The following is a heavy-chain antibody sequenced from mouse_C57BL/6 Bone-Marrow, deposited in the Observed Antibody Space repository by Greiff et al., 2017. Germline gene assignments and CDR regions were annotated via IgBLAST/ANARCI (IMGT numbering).Heavy chain of an antibody. CDR2: INPGSGGT. CDR3: ARTAQATHYFDY. J-gene: IGHJ2*01. D-gene: IGHD3-2*02. Sequence: QVQLQQSGAELVRPGTSVKVSCKASGYAFTNYLIEWVKQRPGQGLEWIGVINPGSGGTNYNEKFKGKATLTADKSSSTAHMQLSSLTSEDSAVYFCARTAQATHYFDYWGQGTTLTVSS. V-gene: IGHV1-54*01. CDR1: GYAFTNYL.